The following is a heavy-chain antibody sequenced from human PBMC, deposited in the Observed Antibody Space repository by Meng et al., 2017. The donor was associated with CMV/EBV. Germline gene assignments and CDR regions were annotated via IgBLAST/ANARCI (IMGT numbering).Heavy chain of an antibody. D-gene: IGHD2-15*01. V-gene: IGHV4-39*07. CDR3: ARDRWLLNNWFDP. CDR1: GGSISSSSYY. CDR2: IYCSGST. Sequence: GSLRLSCTVSGGSISSSSYYWGWIRQPPGKGPEWIGSIYCSGSTYYNPSLKSRVTISVDTSKNQFSLKLSSVTAADTAVYYCARDRWLLNNWFDPWGQGTLVTVSS. J-gene: IGHJ5*02.